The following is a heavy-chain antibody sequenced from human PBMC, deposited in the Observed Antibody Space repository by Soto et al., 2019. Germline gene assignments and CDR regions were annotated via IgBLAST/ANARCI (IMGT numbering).Heavy chain of an antibody. V-gene: IGHV2-5*02. CDR3: VHHTTGGSFDF. J-gene: IGHJ3*01. CDR1: GFSLTADGVG. D-gene: IGHD1-1*01. Sequence: QITLKESGPPLVKPTQTLTLTCTFSGFSLTADGVGLGWVRQPPGKALEWLALIYWDDDTRYSPTLKSRLSISKDMSKCQVVLTLTDMDPMDAAKYFCVHHTTGGSFDFWGQGSRVTVSS. CDR2: IYWDDDT.